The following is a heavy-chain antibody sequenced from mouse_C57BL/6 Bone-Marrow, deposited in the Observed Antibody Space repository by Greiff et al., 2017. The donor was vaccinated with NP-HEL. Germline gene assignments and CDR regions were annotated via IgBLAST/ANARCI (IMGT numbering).Heavy chain of an antibody. CDR2: LNPGSGGT. Sequence: VQLQQSGAELVRPGTSVKVSCKASGYAFTNYLIAWVKQRPGQVLELIGVLNPGSGGTNYTEQFKGKATLTADKSSSTAYMQLSSLTSEDSAVYFCARIDYDYDDWFAYWGQGTLVTVSA. CDR3: ARIDYDYDDWFAY. J-gene: IGHJ3*01. CDR1: GYAFTNYL. D-gene: IGHD2-4*01. V-gene: IGHV1-54*01.